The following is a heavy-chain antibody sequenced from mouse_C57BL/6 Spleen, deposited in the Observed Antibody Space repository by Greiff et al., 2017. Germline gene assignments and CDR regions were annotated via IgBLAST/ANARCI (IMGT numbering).Heavy chain of an antibody. J-gene: IGHJ4*01. Sequence: QVQLQQSDAELVKPGASVKISCKVSGYTFTDHTIHWMKQRPEQGLEWIGYIYPRDGSTKYNEKFKGKATLTADKSSSTAYMQLNSLTSEDSAVYYCARGEYYGRGRYAMDYWGQGTSVTVSS. CDR1: GYTFTDHT. D-gene: IGHD1-1*01. V-gene: IGHV1-78*01. CDR3: ARGEYYGRGRYAMDY. CDR2: IYPRDGST.